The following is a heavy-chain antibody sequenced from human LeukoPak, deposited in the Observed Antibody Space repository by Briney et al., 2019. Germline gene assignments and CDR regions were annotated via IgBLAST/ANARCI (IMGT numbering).Heavy chain of an antibody. CDR1: GYTFTSYY. J-gene: IGHJ4*02. Sequence: ASVKVSCKASGYTFTSYYMHWVRQAPGQGLEWMGIINPSGGSTSYAQKFQGRVTMTRDTSTSTVYMELSSLRSEDTAVYYCARDSGGPYYYDSSGYYPQPRRYYFDYWGQGTLVTVSS. CDR2: INPSGGST. V-gene: IGHV1-46*01. D-gene: IGHD3-22*01. CDR3: ARDSGGPYYYDSSGYYPQPRRYYFDY.